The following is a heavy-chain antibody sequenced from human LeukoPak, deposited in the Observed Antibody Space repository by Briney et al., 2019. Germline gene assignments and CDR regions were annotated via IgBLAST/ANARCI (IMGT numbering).Heavy chain of an antibody. V-gene: IGHV3-23*01. CDR1: GFTFNNYA. Sequence: PGGSLRLFCAASGFTFNNYAMSWVRQVPGKGLEWVSAITGSDGDTYYADSVKGRFTISRDISKNTLYLQMNSLRAEDTAVYYCAKRFDYWGQGTLVTVSS. CDR3: AKRFDY. J-gene: IGHJ4*02. CDR2: ITGSDGDT.